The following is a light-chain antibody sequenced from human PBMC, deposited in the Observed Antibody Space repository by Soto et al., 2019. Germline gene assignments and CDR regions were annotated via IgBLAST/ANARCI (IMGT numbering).Light chain of an antibody. CDR2: EVN. CDR1: SSDVGGYNY. CDR3: SSYAGSSNV. V-gene: IGLV2-8*01. J-gene: IGLJ1*01. Sequence: QSALTQPPSASGSPGQSVAISCTGTSSDVGGYNYVSWYQQHPGKAPKLMIYEVNKRTSGGPDRFSGSKSGNTASLTVSGLQAEDEADYYCSSYAGSSNVFGTGTKVTVL.